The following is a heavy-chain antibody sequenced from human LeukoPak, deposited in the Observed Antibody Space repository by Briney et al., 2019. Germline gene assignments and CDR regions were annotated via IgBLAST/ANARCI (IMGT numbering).Heavy chain of an antibody. CDR2: INPSGGST. V-gene: IGHV1-46*01. J-gene: IGHJ4*02. D-gene: IGHD1-26*01. Sequence: ASVKVSCKASGYSFINYYIHWVRQAPGQGLEWMGIINPSGGSTSYAQKFQGRVTMTRDTSTSTVYMELSSLRSDDTAVYYCARDRVGATPDFDYWGQGTLVTVSS. CDR3: ARDRVGATPDFDY. CDR1: GYSFINYY.